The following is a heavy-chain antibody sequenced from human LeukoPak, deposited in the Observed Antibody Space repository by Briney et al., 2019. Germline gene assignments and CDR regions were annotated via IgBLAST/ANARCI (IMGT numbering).Heavy chain of an antibody. Sequence: GGSLRLSCAXXXXXFXNYWMHWVRXAPGXGLVWVSRINGDGSTISYADSVKGRFTISRDNAKNTLYLQMNSLRAEDTAAYYCAKEAAAADFDYWGQGTLVTVSP. CDR3: AKEAAAADFDY. J-gene: IGHJ4*02. D-gene: IGHD6-13*01. V-gene: IGHV3-74*01. CDR2: INGDGSTI. CDR1: XXXFXNYW.